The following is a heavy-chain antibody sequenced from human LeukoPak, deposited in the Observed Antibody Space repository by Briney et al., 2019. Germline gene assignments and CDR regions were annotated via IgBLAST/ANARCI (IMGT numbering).Heavy chain of an antibody. J-gene: IGHJ6*03. CDR2: IRSTGII. V-gene: IGHV3-69-1*02. CDR3: ARVGDGGQDYYFYMDV. Sequence: TGGSLRLSCAASGFTFIDYDMNWVRQAPGKGLEWVPNIRSTGIIYYADSVKGRFTISRDNAKNSLYLQMNSLRAEDTAVYYCARVGDGGQDYYFYMDVWGKGTTVTVSS. D-gene: IGHD3-16*01. CDR1: GFTFIDYD.